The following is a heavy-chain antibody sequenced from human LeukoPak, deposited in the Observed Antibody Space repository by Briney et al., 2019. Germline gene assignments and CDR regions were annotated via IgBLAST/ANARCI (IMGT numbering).Heavy chain of an antibody. Sequence: GASVKVSCKASGYTFTSYGISWVRQAPGQGLEWMGWISAYNGNTNYAQKLQGRVTMTTDTSTSTAYMELRSLRSDDTAVYYCARAQRTAVAGRDAFDIWGQGTMVTVSS. CDR1: GYTFTSYG. V-gene: IGHV1-18*01. CDR3: ARAQRTAVAGRDAFDI. D-gene: IGHD6-19*01. CDR2: ISAYNGNT. J-gene: IGHJ3*02.